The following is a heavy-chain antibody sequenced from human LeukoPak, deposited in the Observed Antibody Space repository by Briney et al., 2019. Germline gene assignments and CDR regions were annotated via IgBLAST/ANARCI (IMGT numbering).Heavy chain of an antibody. Sequence: SETLSLTCAVSGYSISSGYYWGWIGQLPGKGLEWIGNIYHSGTTYYNPSLKSRVTISVDMSNNQFSLKLISVTAADTAEYYCARISYYYDDSGHPGYFDYWGQGTLVTVSS. J-gene: IGHJ4*02. CDR1: GYSISSGYY. D-gene: IGHD3-22*01. V-gene: IGHV4-38-2*01. CDR3: ARISYYYDDSGHPGYFDY. CDR2: IYHSGTT.